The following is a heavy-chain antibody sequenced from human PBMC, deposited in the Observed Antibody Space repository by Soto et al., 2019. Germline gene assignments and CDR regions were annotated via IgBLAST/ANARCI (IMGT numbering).Heavy chain of an antibody. Sequence: GGSLSLSCAASGFTFSSYWMSWVRQAPGKGLEWVANIKQDGSEKYYVDSVKGRFTISRDNAKNSLYLQMNSLRAEDTAVYYCASLEDSSSWYSYYYYGMDVWGQGTTVTVSS. D-gene: IGHD6-13*01. CDR3: ASLEDSSSWYSYYYYGMDV. CDR1: GFTFSSYW. J-gene: IGHJ6*02. CDR2: IKQDGSEK. V-gene: IGHV3-7*01.